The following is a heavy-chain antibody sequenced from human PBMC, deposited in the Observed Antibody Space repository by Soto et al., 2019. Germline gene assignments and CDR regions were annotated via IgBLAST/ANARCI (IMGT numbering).Heavy chain of an antibody. CDR3: AKDIAYSSSSDSWFDP. J-gene: IGHJ5*02. Sequence: HPGGSLRLSCAASGFTFDDYAMHWVRQAPGKGLEWVSGISWNSGSIGYADSVKGRFTISRDNAKNSLYLQMNSLRAEDTALYYCAKDIAYSSSSDSWFDPWGQGTLVTVSS. CDR1: GFTFDDYA. CDR2: ISWNSGSI. D-gene: IGHD6-6*01. V-gene: IGHV3-9*01.